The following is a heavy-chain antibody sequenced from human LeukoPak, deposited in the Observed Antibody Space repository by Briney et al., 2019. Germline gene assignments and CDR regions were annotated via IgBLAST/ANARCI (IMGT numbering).Heavy chain of an antibody. CDR2: IYSGGST. D-gene: IGHD6-13*01. CDR1: GFTVSSTY. CDR3: AKDGGSSWSAWYNWFDP. V-gene: IGHV3-53*01. Sequence: PGGSLRPSCAASGFTVSSTYMSWVRQAPGKGLGWVSVIYSGGSTYYADSVKGRFTIFRDNSKNTLYLQMNSLRAEDTAVYYCAKDGGSSWSAWYNWFDPWGQGTLVTVSS. J-gene: IGHJ5*02.